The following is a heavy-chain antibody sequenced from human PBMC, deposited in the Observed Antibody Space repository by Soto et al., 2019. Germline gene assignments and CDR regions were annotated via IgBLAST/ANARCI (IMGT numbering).Heavy chain of an antibody. CDR2: IIPIFGTA. D-gene: IGHD2-15*01. Sequence: GASVKVSCKASGGTFSSYAISWVRQAPGQGLEWMGGIIPIFGTANYAQKFQGRVTITADESTSTAYMELSSLRSEDTAVYYCARHTPAISISDHWGQGTLVTVSS. CDR1: GGTFSSYA. CDR3: ARHTPAISISDH. J-gene: IGHJ4*02. V-gene: IGHV1-69*13.